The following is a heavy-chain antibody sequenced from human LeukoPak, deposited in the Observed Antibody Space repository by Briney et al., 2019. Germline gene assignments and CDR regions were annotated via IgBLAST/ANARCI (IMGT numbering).Heavy chain of an antibody. CDR3: AREWARTGYCVSTNCPDAFDL. Sequence: GGSLRLSCVASDSAFRSYTMNWVRQAPGKGLEWVSAISSSSSFIYYADSVRGRFTISRDNAKNSLYLQMNSLRAEDTAVHPCAREWARTGYCVSTNCPDAFDLWGQGTMLTVSS. D-gene: IGHD2-2*01. J-gene: IGHJ3*01. CDR1: DSAFRSYT. CDR2: ISSSSSFI. V-gene: IGHV3-21*06.